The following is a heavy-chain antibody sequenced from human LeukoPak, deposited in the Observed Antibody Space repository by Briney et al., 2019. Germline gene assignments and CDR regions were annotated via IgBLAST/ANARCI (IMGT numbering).Heavy chain of an antibody. CDR2: XXPNSGNT. V-gene: IGHV1-8*01. Sequence: GXTXTXXXXXWXXQATGQGXXWMGWXXPNSGNTGYAQKFQGRVTMTRDTSISTAYMELNRLRSDDTAVYYCARDLGGAAVASEYYFDYWGQGTLVTVSS. D-gene: IGHD6-19*01. CDR3: ARDLGGAAVASEYYFDY. CDR1: GXTXTXXX. J-gene: IGHJ4*02.